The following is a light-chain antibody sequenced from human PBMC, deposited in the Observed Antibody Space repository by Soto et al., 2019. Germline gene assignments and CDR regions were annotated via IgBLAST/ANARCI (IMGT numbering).Light chain of an antibody. J-gene: IGKJ4*01. CDR3: QQGYTKSPLT. Sequence: DIQMTQSPSSLSASVGDRVTITCRTSQSINIYLNWYRQKVGEPPRLLIFGASNLQSGVPSRFSGSGVGTHFTLTISSLQAEDFATYYCQQGYTKSPLTFAGGTKVDIK. CDR1: QSINIY. V-gene: IGKV1-39*01. CDR2: GAS.